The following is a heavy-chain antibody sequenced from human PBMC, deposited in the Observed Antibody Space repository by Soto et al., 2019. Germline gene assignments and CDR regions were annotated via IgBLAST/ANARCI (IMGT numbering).Heavy chain of an antibody. CDR2: IYPGDSDT. Sequence: PGESLKISCKGSGYSFTSYWIGWVRQMPGKGLEWMGIIYPGDSDTRYSPSFQGQVTISADKSISTAYLQWSSLKASDTAMYYCARHESHCSSTSCGDYYYYYMYVWGKGTTVTVSS. V-gene: IGHV5-51*01. D-gene: IGHD2-2*01. CDR3: ARHESHCSSTSCGDYYYYYMYV. CDR1: GYSFTSYW. J-gene: IGHJ6*03.